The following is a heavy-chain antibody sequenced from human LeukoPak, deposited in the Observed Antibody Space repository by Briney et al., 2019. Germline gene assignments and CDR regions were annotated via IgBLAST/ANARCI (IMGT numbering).Heavy chain of an antibody. J-gene: IGHJ5*02. Sequence: SETLSLTCTVSGGSISSYYWSWIRQPPGKGLEWIGYIYYSGSTNYNPSLKSRVTISVDTSKNQFSLKLSSVTAADTAVYYCARDSEWELLGWFDPWGQGTLVTVSS. D-gene: IGHD1-26*01. V-gene: IGHV4-59*01. CDR1: GGSISSYY. CDR3: ARDSEWELLGWFDP. CDR2: IYYSGST.